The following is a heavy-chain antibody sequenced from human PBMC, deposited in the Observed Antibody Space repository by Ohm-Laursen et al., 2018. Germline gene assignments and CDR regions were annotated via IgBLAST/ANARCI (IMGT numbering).Heavy chain of an antibody. Sequence: SDTLSLTCAVSGYSISSGYFWGWIRQPPGKGLEWIGTIYHSGSTYYNPSLKSRVTISVDTSKNQFSLKLSSVTAADTALYYCGRGLWWFDPWGQGTLVTVSS. CDR3: GRGLWWFDP. J-gene: IGHJ5*02. V-gene: IGHV4-38-2*01. CDR1: GYSISSGYF. CDR2: IYHSGST.